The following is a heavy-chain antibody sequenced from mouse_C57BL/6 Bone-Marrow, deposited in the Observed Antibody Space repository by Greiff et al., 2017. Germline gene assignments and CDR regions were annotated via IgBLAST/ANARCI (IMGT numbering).Heavy chain of an antibody. Sequence: VQLQQSGAELVRPGTSVKMSCKASGYTFTNYWIGWAKQRPGHGLEWIGEIYPGGGYTNYNEKFKGKATLTADKSSSTSYMQFSSLTSEDSAIYYCARWGEEYAMDYWGQGTSVTVSS. CDR1: GYTFTNYW. J-gene: IGHJ4*01. V-gene: IGHV1-63*01. CDR3: ARWGEEYAMDY. CDR2: IYPGGGYT.